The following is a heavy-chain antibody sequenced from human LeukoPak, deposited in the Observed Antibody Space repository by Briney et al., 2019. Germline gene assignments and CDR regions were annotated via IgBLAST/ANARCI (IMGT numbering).Heavy chain of an antibody. D-gene: IGHD2-2*01. Sequence: PGGSLRLSCATSGFTFANSWMTWVRQAPGKGLEWVANIKQDGSEKYYVDSVKGRFTISRDNAKNSLYLQMNSLRAEDTAVYYCASQYCSSTSCYDAFDIWGQGTMVTVSS. CDR1: GFTFANSW. V-gene: IGHV3-7*01. J-gene: IGHJ3*02. CDR3: ASQYCSSTSCYDAFDI. CDR2: IKQDGSEK.